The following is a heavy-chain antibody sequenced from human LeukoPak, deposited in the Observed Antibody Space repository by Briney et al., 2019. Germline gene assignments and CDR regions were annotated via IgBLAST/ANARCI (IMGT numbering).Heavy chain of an antibody. CDR3: ARGCSGGACPSDY. CDR2: IYHSGST. Sequence: PSETLSLTCAVSGGSISSSNWWTWVRQPPGKGLEWIGEIYHSGSTNYNPSLKSRVTISVDKSENQFSLNLTSVTAADTAVYYCARGCSGGACPSDYRGQGTLVTVSS. J-gene: IGHJ4*02. V-gene: IGHV4-4*02. CDR1: GGSISSSNW. D-gene: IGHD2-15*01.